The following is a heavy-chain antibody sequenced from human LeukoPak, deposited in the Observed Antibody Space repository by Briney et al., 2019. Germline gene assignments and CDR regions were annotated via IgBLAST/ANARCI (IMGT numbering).Heavy chain of an antibody. V-gene: IGHV5-51*01. D-gene: IGHD6-19*01. J-gene: IGHJ4*02. CDR2: IYPGDSDT. CDR3: ARSADIAVAGTRGADY. Sequence: GESLKISCKGSGYSFTSYWIGWVRQMPGKGLEWTGIIYPGDSDTRYSPSFQGQVTISADKSISTAYLQWSSLKASDTAMYYCARSADIAVAGTRGADYWGQGTLVTVSS. CDR1: GYSFTSYW.